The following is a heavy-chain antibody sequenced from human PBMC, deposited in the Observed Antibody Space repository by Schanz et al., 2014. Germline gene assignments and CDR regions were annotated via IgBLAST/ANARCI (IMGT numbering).Heavy chain of an antibody. CDR2: ISWNSGTI. V-gene: IGHV3-9*01. D-gene: IGHD1-1*01. Sequence: VQLVESGGGVVQPGRSLRLSCAASGFTFSTHAMHWVRQAPGKGLEWVSVISWNSGTIGYADSVKGRFTISRDNAKNSLFLQMNSLRPEDTAVYYCARGRVLESWGQGTLVTVSS. CDR3: ARGRVLES. CDR1: GFTFSTHA. J-gene: IGHJ5*02.